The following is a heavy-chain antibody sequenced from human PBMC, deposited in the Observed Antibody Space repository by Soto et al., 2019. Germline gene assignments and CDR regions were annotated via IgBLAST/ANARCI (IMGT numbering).Heavy chain of an antibody. Sequence: SGPTLVKPTQNLTLTCTFSGFSLSTSGVGVGWIRQPPGKALEWLALIYWDDDKRYSPSLKSRLTITKDTSKNQVVLTMTNMDPVDTATYYCAHGKHYGGNEYFQHWGQGTLVTVSS. J-gene: IGHJ1*01. CDR3: AHGKHYGGNEYFQH. CDR2: IYWDDDK. CDR1: GFSLSTSGVG. V-gene: IGHV2-5*02. D-gene: IGHD4-17*01.